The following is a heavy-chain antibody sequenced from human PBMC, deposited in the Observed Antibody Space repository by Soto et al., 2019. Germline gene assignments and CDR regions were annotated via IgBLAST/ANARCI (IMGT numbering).Heavy chain of an antibody. D-gene: IGHD6-13*01. CDR1: GFTFSSYA. Sequence: GGSLRLSCAASGFTFSSYAMSWVRQAPGKGLEWVSAISGSGGSTYDADSVKGRFTISRDNSKNTLYLQMNSLRAEDTAVYYCAKAKVSAAAGPESYFDYWGQGTLVTVSS. CDR2: ISGSGGST. CDR3: AKAKVSAAAGPESYFDY. V-gene: IGHV3-23*01. J-gene: IGHJ4*02.